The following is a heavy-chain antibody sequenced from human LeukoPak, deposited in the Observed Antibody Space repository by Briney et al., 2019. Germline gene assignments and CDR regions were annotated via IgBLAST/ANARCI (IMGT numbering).Heavy chain of an antibody. CDR2: ISGSGGST. D-gene: IGHD5-12*01. V-gene: IGHV3-23*01. Sequence: GGSLRLSCAASGFTFSSYAMSWVRQAPGKGLEWVSAISGSGGSTYYADSVKGRFTISRDNSKNTLYLQMNSLRAEDTAVYYCAKDSLVSSIVATIFWDYWGREPWSPSPQ. CDR1: GFTFSSYA. J-gene: IGHJ4*02. CDR3: AKDSLVSSIVATIFWDY.